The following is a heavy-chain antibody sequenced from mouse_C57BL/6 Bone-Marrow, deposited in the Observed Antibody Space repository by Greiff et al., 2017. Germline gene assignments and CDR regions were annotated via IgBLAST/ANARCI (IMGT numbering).Heavy chain of an antibody. D-gene: IGHD2-1*01. CDR1: GYTFTSYW. CDR2: IYPSDSET. V-gene: IGHV1-61*01. J-gene: IGHJ2*01. Sequence: VQLQQPGAELVRPGSSVKLSCKASGYTFTSYWMDWVKQRPGQGLEWIGNIYPSDSETHYNQKFKDKATLTVDKSSSTAYMQLSSLTSEDSAVYYCARWTYGKSYWGQGTTLTGSS. CDR3: ARWTYGKSY.